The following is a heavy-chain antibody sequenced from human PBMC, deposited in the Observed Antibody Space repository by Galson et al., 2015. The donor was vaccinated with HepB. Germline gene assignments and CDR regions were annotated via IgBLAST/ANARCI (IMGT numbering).Heavy chain of an antibody. J-gene: IGHJ5*02. CDR3: ARASYSSGWYGGWFDP. V-gene: IGHV3-30*04. CDR2: ISYDGSNK. CDR1: GFTFSSYA. D-gene: IGHD6-19*01. Sequence: SLRLSCAASGFTFSSYAMHWVRQAPGKGLEWVAVISYDGSNKYYADSVKGRFTISRDNSKNTLYLQMNSLRAEDTAVYYCARASYSSGWYGGWFDPWGQGTLVTVSS.